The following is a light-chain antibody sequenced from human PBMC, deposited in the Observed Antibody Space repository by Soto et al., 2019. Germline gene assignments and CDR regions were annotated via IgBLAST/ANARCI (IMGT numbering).Light chain of an antibody. CDR2: GAS. J-gene: IGKJ2*01. CDR3: QQYNDWPSMYT. Sequence: EIVMTQSPATLFVSPGERATLSCRASQSFDSNLAWYQQKPGQAPRLLIFGASNRASGVPARFSGSMSGTEFPLTISSLQSEDFAVYYCQQYNDWPSMYTFGKGTKLKMK. V-gene: IGKV3-15*01. CDR1: QSFDSN.